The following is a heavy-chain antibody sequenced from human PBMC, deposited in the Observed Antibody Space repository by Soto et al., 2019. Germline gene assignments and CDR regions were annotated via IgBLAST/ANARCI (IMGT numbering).Heavy chain of an antibody. CDR3: AKNARYCSGNTCYLPSEGRGHFDY. CDR2: ISGSGGSS. V-gene: IGHV3-23*01. D-gene: IGHD2-15*01. J-gene: IGHJ4*02. Sequence: EVQLLESGGGLVQPGGSLRLSCATSGFAFTSYALSWVRQAPGKGLEWVSAISGSGGSSYYADSVKGRFTVSRDNSKNTLFLQMNSLRAEDTAVYYCAKNARYCSGNTCYLPSEGRGHFDYWSQGSPVTVSS. CDR1: GFAFTSYA.